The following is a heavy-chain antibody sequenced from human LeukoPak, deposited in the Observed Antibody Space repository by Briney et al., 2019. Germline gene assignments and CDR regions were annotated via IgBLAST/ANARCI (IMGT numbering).Heavy chain of an antibody. Sequence: ASVKVSCKASGYTFTGYYIHWVRQAPGQGLEWMGWINPNSGGTNYAQKFQGRVTMTRDTSISTAYMELSRLRSDDTAVYYCARDRTSTTGTYYFDYWGQGTLVTVSS. CDR1: GYTFTGYY. CDR3: ARDRTSTTGTYYFDY. V-gene: IGHV1-2*02. D-gene: IGHD1-1*01. J-gene: IGHJ4*02. CDR2: INPNSGGT.